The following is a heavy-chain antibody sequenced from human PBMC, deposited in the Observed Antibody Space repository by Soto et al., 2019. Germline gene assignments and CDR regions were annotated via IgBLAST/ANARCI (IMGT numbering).Heavy chain of an antibody. Sequence: ASVKVSCKVSGYTLTELSMHWVRQAPGKGLEWMGGFDPEDGETIYAQKFQGRVTMTEDTSTDTAYMELSSLRSEDTAVYYCATVNPGTTSFYYYYYYMDVWGKGTTVTVSS. J-gene: IGHJ6*03. CDR3: ATVNPGTTSFYYYYYYMDV. CDR1: GYTLTELS. CDR2: FDPEDGET. V-gene: IGHV1-24*01. D-gene: IGHD1-7*01.